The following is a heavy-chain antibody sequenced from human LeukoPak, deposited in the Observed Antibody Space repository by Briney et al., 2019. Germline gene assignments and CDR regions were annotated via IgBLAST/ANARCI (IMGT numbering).Heavy chain of an antibody. CDR2: IKADGGEK. Sequence: GGSLRLSCAASGFTFSTYWMNWFRQTPGKGLEWVAKIKADGGEKDHVASVKGRFTISRDNAKNSLYLQMNSLRAEDTAVYYYARDVTPYYYMDVWGKGTTVTISS. V-gene: IGHV3-7*03. J-gene: IGHJ6*03. CDR3: ARDVTPYYYMDV. CDR1: GFTFSTYW. D-gene: IGHD3-16*02.